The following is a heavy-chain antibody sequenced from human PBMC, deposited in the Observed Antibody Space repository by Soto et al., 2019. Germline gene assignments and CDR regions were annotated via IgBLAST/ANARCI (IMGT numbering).Heavy chain of an antibody. CDR3: GRLEGLATISYYFDY. D-gene: IGHD3-9*01. CDR1: GGSVSSSSYY. J-gene: IGHJ4*02. CDR2: VYYSGST. Sequence: SETLSPTCTVSGGSVSSSSYYWGWVRQPPGKGLEWIGGVYYSGSTYYNPSLESRVTISVDKSKNQFSLKLMSLSAADTAVYYCGRLEGLATISYYFDYWGQGALVTVSS. V-gene: IGHV4-39*01.